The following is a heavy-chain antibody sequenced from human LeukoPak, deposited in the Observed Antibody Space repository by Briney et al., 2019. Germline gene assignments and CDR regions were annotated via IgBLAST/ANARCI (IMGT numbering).Heavy chain of an antibody. Sequence: PGGSLRLSCAASGFTFSSYAMNWVRQAPGEGLEWVSVISGSGSTTYYADSVKGRFTISRDNSKNTLSLQMNSLRAEDTAVYYCARVGSVWFGSYYYYYMDVWGKGTTVTISS. CDR1: GFTFSSYA. J-gene: IGHJ6*03. D-gene: IGHD3-10*01. CDR2: ISGSGSTT. V-gene: IGHV3-23*01. CDR3: ARVGSVWFGSYYYYYMDV.